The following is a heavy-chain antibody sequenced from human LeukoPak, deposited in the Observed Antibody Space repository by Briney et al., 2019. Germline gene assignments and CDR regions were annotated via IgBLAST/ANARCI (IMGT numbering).Heavy chain of an antibody. Sequence: GASVKVSCKASGYTFSRYGLNWVRQAPGQGLEWMGWISGYNGNTNYAQKLQGRVTMTTDTSTSTAYMELRSLRSDDTAVYYCASPYYGSGSYLYWGQGTLVTVSS. V-gene: IGHV1-18*01. CDR1: GYTFSRYG. D-gene: IGHD3-10*01. CDR2: ISGYNGNT. CDR3: ASPYYGSGSYLY. J-gene: IGHJ4*02.